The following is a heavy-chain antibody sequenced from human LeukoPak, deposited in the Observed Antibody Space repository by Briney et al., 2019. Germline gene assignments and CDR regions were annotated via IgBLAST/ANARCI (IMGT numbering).Heavy chain of an antibody. J-gene: IGHJ2*01. CDR3: ARHVRYYDTSGYRYWYFDL. V-gene: IGHV4-4*07. D-gene: IGHD3-22*01. CDR1: GGSISSYY. Sequence: PSETLSLTCTVSGGSISSYYWSWIRQPAGKGLEWIGRIYTSGSTNYNPSLKSRVTMSVDTSKNQFSLKLSSVTAADTAVYYCARHVRYYDTSGYRYWYFDLWGRGTLVTVSS. CDR2: IYTSGST.